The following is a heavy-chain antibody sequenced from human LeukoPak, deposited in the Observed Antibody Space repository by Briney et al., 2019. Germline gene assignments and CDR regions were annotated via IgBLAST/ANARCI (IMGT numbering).Heavy chain of an antibody. J-gene: IGHJ4*02. D-gene: IGHD2-15*01. CDR1: GYSISSGYY. V-gene: IGHV4-38-2*01. Sequence: SETLSLTCAVSGYSISSGYYWGWIRQPPGKGLEWIRSIYHSGSTYYNPSLKSRVTISVDTSKNQFSLRLSSVTAADTAVYYCARQPALVVVAAPFDYWGQGTLVTVSS. CDR2: IYHSGST. CDR3: ARQPALVVVAAPFDY.